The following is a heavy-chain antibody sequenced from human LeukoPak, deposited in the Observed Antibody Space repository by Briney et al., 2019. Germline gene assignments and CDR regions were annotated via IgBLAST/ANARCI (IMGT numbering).Heavy chain of an antibody. CDR2: IKEDGSET. Sequence: PGGSLRLFCAASGFIFKKYWMNWVRQVPGKGLESLANIKEDGSETYYADSVKGRFTISRDNLKNLLFPQINSLRVEDTAVYYCARETPRRGETRDGYRWGQGTVVTVSS. D-gene: IGHD5-24*01. CDR3: ARETPRRGETRDGYR. CDR1: GFIFKKYW. J-gene: IGHJ4*02. V-gene: IGHV3-7*01.